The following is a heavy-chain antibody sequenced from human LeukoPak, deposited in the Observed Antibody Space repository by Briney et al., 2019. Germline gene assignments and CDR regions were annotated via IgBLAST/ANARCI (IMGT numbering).Heavy chain of an antibody. Sequence: SETLSLTCAVYGGSFSGYYWSWIRQPPGKGLEWIGEINHSGSTNYNPSLKSRVTISVDTSKNQFSLKLSSVTAADTAVYYCARRNYYDSSGPRRAFDIWGQGTMVTVSS. CDR1: GGSFSGYY. CDR2: INHSGST. J-gene: IGHJ3*02. V-gene: IGHV4-34*01. CDR3: ARRNYYDSSGPRRAFDI. D-gene: IGHD3-22*01.